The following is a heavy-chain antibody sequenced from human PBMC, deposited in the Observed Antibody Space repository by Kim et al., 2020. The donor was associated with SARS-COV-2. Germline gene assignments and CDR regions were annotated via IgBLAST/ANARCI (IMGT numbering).Heavy chain of an antibody. Sequence: GGSLRLSCTASGFTSSDYYFDWVRQTPGKGLEWVARVRDKVNSYTTEYDASVKGRFTVSSDDSKNLAYLQMSSLKTEDTAVYFCARDNYRHTRVDVWGQGTTVTVS. CDR1: GFTSSDYY. CDR3: ARDNYRHTRVDV. J-gene: IGHJ6*02. D-gene: IGHD3-10*01. CDR2: VRDKVNSYTT. V-gene: IGHV3-72*01.